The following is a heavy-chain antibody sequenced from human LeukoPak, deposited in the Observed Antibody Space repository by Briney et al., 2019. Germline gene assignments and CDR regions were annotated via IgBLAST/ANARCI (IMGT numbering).Heavy chain of an antibody. D-gene: IGHD3-22*01. V-gene: IGHV4-39*01. J-gene: IGHJ4*02. CDR3: ARRSDYYSPFDY. CDR2: IYYSGIT. CDR1: GGSISSSSDY. Sequence: PSETLSLTYTVAGGSISSSSDYWGWICQPPGKGLEWIGSIYYSGITYYNPSLKIRVTISVDTSKNQFSLKLSSVTAADTAVYYCARRSDYYSPFDYWGQGTLVTVSS.